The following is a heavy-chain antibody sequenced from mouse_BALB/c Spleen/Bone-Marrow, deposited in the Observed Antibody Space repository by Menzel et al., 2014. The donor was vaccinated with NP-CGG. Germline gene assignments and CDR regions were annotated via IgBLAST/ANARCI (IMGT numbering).Heavy chain of an antibody. CDR2: ISSGGSYA. V-gene: IGHV5-9-4*01. D-gene: IGHD2-2*01. CDR1: GINLSSYA. CDR3: AREGYDGQMDY. Sequence: VQPKESGGGLVKPGGSLTLSCPSSGINLSSYAMSWVRQSPEQRLAWVAEISSGGSYAYYPDTVTGRFTISRDNAKNTLYLEMSSLRSEDTAMYYCAREGYDGQMDYWVQGTSVSVSS. J-gene: IGHJ4*01.